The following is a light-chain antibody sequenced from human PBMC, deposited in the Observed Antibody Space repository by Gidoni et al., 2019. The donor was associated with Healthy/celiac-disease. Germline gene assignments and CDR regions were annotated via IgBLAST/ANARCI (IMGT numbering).Light chain of an antibody. CDR3: QQYNSYSQT. CDR2: KAS. Sequence: DIQMTQSPSTLSASVGDRVTITCRASQSISSWLAWYQQKPGKAPKLLIYKASSLESGVPSRFSGSGSGTEFTLTISSLQPDDFATYYCQQYNSYSQTFXPXTKVDIK. V-gene: IGKV1-5*03. CDR1: QSISSW. J-gene: IGKJ3*01.